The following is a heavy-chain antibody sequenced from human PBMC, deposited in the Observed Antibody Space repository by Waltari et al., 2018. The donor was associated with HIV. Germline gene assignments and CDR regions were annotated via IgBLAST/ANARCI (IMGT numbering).Heavy chain of an antibody. CDR2: ISSSSSYI. D-gene: IGHD3-16*01. CDR3: AREGGKYYFDY. J-gene: IGHJ4*02. CDR1: GLPFSSYS. Sequence: EVQLVESGGGLVKPGGSLRLSCAASGLPFSSYSMNWVRQAPGKGLEWVSSISSSSSYIYYADSVKGRFTISRDNAKNSLYLQMNSLRAEDTAVYYCAREGGKYYFDYWGQGTLVTVSS. V-gene: IGHV3-21*01.